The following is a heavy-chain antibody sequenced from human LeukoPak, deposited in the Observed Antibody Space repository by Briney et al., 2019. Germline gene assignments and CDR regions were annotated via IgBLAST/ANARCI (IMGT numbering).Heavy chain of an antibody. J-gene: IGHJ4*02. D-gene: IGHD2-2*01. CDR1: VYTFYHYG. CDR3: ARDSRETESTSDFDF. V-gene: IGHV1-18*04. Sequence: GASVTVSYMRSVYTFYHYGISWVRQAPGQGLEGMGWIGADTGNTNFAQKLQDRVTMTTDTSTSTAYMELRSLTSDDTAVYYCARDSRETESTSDFDFWGQGTLVTVSS. CDR2: IGADTGNT.